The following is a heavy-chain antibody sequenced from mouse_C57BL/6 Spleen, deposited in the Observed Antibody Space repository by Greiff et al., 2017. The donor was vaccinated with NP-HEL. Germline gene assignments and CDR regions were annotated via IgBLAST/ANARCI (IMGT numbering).Heavy chain of an antibody. CDR2: IWSDGST. CDR1: GFSLTSSG. CDR3: ARECTYDYDGCYAMEY. V-gene: IGHV2-6*03. Sequence: VQLKESGPGLVAPSQSLSITCTVSGFSLTSSGVHWVRQPPGKGLEWLVVIWSDGSTTYNSALKSRLSISKDNSKHQVFLNLNSLHTDDTAMYFCARECTYDYDGCYAMEYWGQGTSVTVSS. D-gene: IGHD2-4*01. J-gene: IGHJ4*01.